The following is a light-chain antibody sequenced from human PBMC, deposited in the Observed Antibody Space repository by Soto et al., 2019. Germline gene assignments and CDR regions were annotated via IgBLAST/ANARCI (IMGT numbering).Light chain of an antibody. J-gene: IGKJ2*01. CDR1: QSISSY. Sequence: DIQMTQSPSSLSASVGDGVTITCRASQSISSYLNWYQQKPGKAPKLLIYAASSLQSGVPARFSGRGSGTDFTLTISSLQPEDFATYYCQQSYSTPYTFGQGTKLEIK. V-gene: IGKV1-39*01. CDR2: AAS. CDR3: QQSYSTPYT.